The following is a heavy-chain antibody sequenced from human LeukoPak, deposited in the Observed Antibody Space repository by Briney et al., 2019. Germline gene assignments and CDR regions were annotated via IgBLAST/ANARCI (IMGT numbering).Heavy chain of an antibody. Sequence: SETLSLTCTLSGRSLSSSSYYWGWIRQPPGEGLEWIGYIYYSGRTNYNPSLKSRVTISVDTSKNQFSLKLSSVTAADTAVYYCAREGVAVDYWGQARMATVCS. CDR2: IYYSGRT. CDR1: GRSLSSSSYY. J-gene: IGHJ4*02. D-gene: IGHD6-19*01. V-gene: IGHV4-61*01. CDR3: AREGVAVDY.